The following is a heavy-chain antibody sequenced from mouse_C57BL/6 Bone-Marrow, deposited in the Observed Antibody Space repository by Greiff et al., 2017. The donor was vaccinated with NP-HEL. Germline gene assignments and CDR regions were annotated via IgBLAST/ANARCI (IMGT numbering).Heavy chain of an antibody. J-gene: IGHJ1*03. CDR2: IYPRSGNT. Sequence: VQLQQSGAELARPGASVKLSCKASGYTFTSYGISWVKQRTGQGLDWIGEIYPRSGNTYYNEKFKGKATLTADKSSSTAYMELRSLTSEDSAVYFCALDSSGPYWYVDVWGTGTTVTVSS. CDR1: GYTFTSYG. D-gene: IGHD3-2*02. CDR3: ALDSSGPYWYVDV. V-gene: IGHV1-81*01.